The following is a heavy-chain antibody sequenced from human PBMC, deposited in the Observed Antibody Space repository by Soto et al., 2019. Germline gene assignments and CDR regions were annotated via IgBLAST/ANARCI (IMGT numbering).Heavy chain of an antibody. Sequence: QVQLVQPGAEVKNPGSSVKLSCKASGDTFSNYAFSWVRQAPGPGLEWMGGIIPMLGKPNYADNFQGRVTLTAVDATMTVCMELTSLRSELRAVYFCARTYRSMYFWAAWFWCQGALVTVSA. CDR1: GDTFSNYA. V-gene: IGHV1-69*01. D-gene: IGHD6-19*01. CDR3: ARTYRSMYFWAAWF. J-gene: IGHJ4*02. CDR2: IIPMLGKP.